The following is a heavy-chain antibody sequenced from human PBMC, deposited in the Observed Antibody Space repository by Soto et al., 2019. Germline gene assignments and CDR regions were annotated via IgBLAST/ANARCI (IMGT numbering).Heavy chain of an antibody. CDR2: INPNSGGT. J-gene: IGHJ6*02. V-gene: IGHV1-2*04. Sequence: ASVKVSCKASGYTFTGYYMHWVRQAPGQGLEWMGWINPNSGGTNYAQKFQGWVTMTRDTSISTAYMELSRLRSDDTAVYYCARSFYYYDSSRYYYYYGMDVWGQGTTVTVSS. CDR1: GYTFTGYY. CDR3: ARSFYYYDSSRYYYYYGMDV. D-gene: IGHD3-22*01.